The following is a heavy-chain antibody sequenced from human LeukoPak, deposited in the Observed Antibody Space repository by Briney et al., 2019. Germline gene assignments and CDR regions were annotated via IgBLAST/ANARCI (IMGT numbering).Heavy chain of an antibody. Sequence: GGSLRLSCAASGFTFSTYSMNWVRQAPGKGLEWVSSISSGSSAIYYADSVKGRFTISRDNSKNTLYLQMNSLRAEDTAVYYCAKSLPPRQQPDYWGQGTLVTVSS. CDR1: GFTFSTYS. CDR2: ISSGSSAI. CDR3: AKSLPPRQQPDY. D-gene: IGHD6-13*01. J-gene: IGHJ4*02. V-gene: IGHV3-21*01.